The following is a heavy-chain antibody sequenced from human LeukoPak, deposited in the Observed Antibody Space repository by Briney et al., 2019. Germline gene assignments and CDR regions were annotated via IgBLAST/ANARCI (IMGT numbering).Heavy chain of an antibody. J-gene: IGHJ4*02. V-gene: IGHV4-59*01. CDR2: IYYSGST. CDR3: ARFGSTTSTLYYFDY. CDR1: GGSISGYY. Sequence: SETLSLTCTVSGGSISGYYWSWIRQPPGKGLEWIGYIYYSGSTNYNPSLKSRVTMSVDTSKNQFSLKLTSVTAADTAVYYCARFGSTTSTLYYFDYWGQGTLVTVSS. D-gene: IGHD2-2*01.